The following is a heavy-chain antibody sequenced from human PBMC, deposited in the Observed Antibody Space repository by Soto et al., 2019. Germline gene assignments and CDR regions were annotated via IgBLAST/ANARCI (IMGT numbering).Heavy chain of an antibody. V-gene: IGHV4-34*01. D-gene: IGHD3-10*01. CDR3: ARLRGRPSGKKYYYYYGMDV. J-gene: IGHJ6*02. CDR1: GGSFSGYD. CDR2: INHSGST. Sequence: SETLSLTCAVYGGSFSGYDCSWIRQPPWKGLEWIGEINHSGSTNYNPSLKSRVTISVDTSKNQFSLKLSSVTAADTAVYYCARLRGRPSGKKYYYYYGMDVWGQGTTVTVSS.